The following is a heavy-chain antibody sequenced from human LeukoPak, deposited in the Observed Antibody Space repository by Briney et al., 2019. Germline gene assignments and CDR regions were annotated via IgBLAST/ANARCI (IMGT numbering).Heavy chain of an antibody. CDR3: AREAVPGGRGDTFDI. V-gene: IGHV3-48*03. CDR1: GFTFSSYA. Sequence: PGGSLRLSCAASGFTFSSYAMSWVRQAPGKGLEWVSYISGSGTNIYYADSVKGRFTISRDNAKNSLSLQMNSLRAEDTAIYYCAREAVPGGRGDTFDIWGQGTMVTVSS. CDR2: ISGSGTNI. D-gene: IGHD6-19*01. J-gene: IGHJ3*02.